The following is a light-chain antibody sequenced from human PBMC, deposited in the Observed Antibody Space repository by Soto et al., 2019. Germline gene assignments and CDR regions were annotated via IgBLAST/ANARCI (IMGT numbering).Light chain of an antibody. Sequence: EIVLTQSPATLSLSPGERATLSCRASQSVSSNLAWYQQKPGQAPRLLIYDASNRATGIPARFSGSGSGTDFTLTISSLEPEDFAVYYCQQRGNWPSFGGGTKV. CDR2: DAS. CDR3: QQRGNWPS. CDR1: QSVSSN. V-gene: IGKV3-11*01. J-gene: IGKJ4*01.